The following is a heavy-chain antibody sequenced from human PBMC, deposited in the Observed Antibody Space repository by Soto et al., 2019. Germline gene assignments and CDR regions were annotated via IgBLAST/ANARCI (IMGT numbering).Heavy chain of an antibody. CDR2: INPSGGSA. Sequence: QVQLVQSGAEVKKPGASVKVSCKASGYTFTSYYMHWVRQAPGQGLEWMGIINPSGGSASYAQKFQGRVTMTRDTSPSTDFMELSGLRSEDTAVYYCARDSGWFDPWCQGTLVTVST. V-gene: IGHV1-46*01. CDR3: ARDSGWFDP. CDR1: GYTFTSYY. D-gene: IGHD6-25*01. J-gene: IGHJ5*02.